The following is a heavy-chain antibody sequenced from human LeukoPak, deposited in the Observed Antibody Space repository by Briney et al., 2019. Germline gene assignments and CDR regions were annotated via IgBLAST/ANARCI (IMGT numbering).Heavy chain of an antibody. J-gene: IGHJ4*02. D-gene: IGHD1-1*01. Sequence: GGSLRLSCAASGFTFSDYYMSWIRQAPGKGLEWVAVISYDGSNKYYADSVKGRFTISRDNAKNLLYLQMDSLRVEDTAIYYCARDPRTVRIWGQGTLVTVSS. CDR2: ISYDGSNK. V-gene: IGHV3-30*03. CDR1: GFTFSDYY. CDR3: ARDPRTVRI.